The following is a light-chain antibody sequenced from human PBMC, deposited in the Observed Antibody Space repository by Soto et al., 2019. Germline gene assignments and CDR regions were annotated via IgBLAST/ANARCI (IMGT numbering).Light chain of an antibody. CDR2: AAS. CDR3: QKYNSSPLT. J-gene: IGKJ4*01. V-gene: IGKV1-27*01. Sequence: DIKMTQSPSSLSASVGDRVTITCQASQDINNYLNWYHQKPGQAPNLLIFAASTLESGVPSRFSGSGSGTDFTLTISSLQPEDVGTYFCQKYNSSPLTFGGGTKVDIK. CDR1: QDINNY.